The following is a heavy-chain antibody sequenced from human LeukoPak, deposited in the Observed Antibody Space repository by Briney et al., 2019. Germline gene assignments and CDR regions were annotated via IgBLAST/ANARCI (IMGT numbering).Heavy chain of an antibody. CDR2: ISGSGGST. CDR3: AKGSVSRSSKYYFDY. CDR1: GFTFSSYA. V-gene: IGHV3-23*01. Sequence: GGSLRLSCAASGFTFSSYAMSWVRQAPGKGLEWVSAISGSGGSTYYADSVKGRFTISRDNSKNTLYLQMNSLRAEDTAVYYCAKGSVSRSSKYYFDYWGQGTLVTVPS. J-gene: IGHJ4*02. D-gene: IGHD2-2*01.